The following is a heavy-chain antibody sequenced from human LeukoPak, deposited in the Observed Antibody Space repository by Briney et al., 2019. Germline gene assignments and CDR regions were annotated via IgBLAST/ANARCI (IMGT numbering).Heavy chain of an antibody. CDR3: ARDYGDYTWEYSFDY. V-gene: IGHV3-74*01. J-gene: IGHJ4*02. CDR2: IFSDGIKT. CDR1: GFTFSTYR. D-gene: IGHD4-17*01. Sequence: GGSLRLSCAASGFTFSTYRMHWVRQAPGKGLEWVSRIFSDGIKTNYADSVKGRFTISRDNAKNTLYLQMDSLTVEDTALYYCARDYGDYTWEYSFDYWGQGTLVTVSA.